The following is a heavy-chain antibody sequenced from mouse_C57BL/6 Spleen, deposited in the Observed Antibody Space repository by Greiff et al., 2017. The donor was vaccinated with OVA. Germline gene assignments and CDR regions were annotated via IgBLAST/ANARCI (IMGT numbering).Heavy chain of an antibody. D-gene: IGHD4-1*01. V-gene: IGHV1-15*01. Sequence: QVQLQQSGAELVRPGASVTLSCKASGYTFTDFDMHWVKQTPVHGLEWIGAIDPETGGTAYNQKFKGKAILTADKSSSTAYMELRSLTSEDSAVYYCTRQAGTEDAMDYWGQGTSVTVSS. CDR1: GYTFTDFD. J-gene: IGHJ4*01. CDR2: IDPETGGT. CDR3: TRQAGTEDAMDY.